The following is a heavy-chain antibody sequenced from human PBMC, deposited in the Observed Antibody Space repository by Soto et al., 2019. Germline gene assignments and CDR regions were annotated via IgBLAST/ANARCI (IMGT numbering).Heavy chain of an antibody. D-gene: IGHD1-26*01. V-gene: IGHV1-18*01. J-gene: IGHJ4*02. CDR2: ISVYNGNR. Sequence: QVQLVQSGAEVKRPGASVKVSCKASGYTFTTYGISWVRQAPGQGLEWLGWISVYNGNRNYAQKVKGRVTMTTDASTSTAYMELRSLRSDDTAVYYCARDHDSGSFGYWGQGTLVTVSS. CDR3: ARDHDSGSFGY. CDR1: GYTFTTYG.